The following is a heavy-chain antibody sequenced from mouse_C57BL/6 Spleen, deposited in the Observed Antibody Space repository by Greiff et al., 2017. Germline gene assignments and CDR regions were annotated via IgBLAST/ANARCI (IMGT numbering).Heavy chain of an antibody. Sequence: EVMLVESGEGLVKPGGSLKLSCAASGFTFSSYAMSWVRQTPEKRLEWVAYISSGGDYIYYADTVKGRFTTSRDNARNTLYLQMSSLKSEDTAMYYCTRGTTESKGYAMDYWGQGTSVTVSS. V-gene: IGHV5-9-1*02. CDR2: ISSGGDYI. D-gene: IGHD1-1*01. J-gene: IGHJ4*01. CDR3: TRGTTESKGYAMDY. CDR1: GFTFSSYA.